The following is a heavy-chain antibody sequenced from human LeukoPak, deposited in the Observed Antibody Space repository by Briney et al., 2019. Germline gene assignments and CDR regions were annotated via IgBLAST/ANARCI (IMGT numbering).Heavy chain of an antibody. D-gene: IGHD3-16*02. J-gene: IGHJ3*02. CDR1: GYTFTSYG. CDR2: ISAYNGNT. CDR3: ARHITFGGVIVIRADAFDI. Sequence: VASVKVSCKASGYTFTSYGIRWVRQAPGQGLEWMGWISAYNGNTNYAQKLQGRVTMTTDTSTSTAYMELRSLRSDDTAVYYCARHITFGGVIVIRADAFDIWGQGTMVTVSS. V-gene: IGHV1-18*01.